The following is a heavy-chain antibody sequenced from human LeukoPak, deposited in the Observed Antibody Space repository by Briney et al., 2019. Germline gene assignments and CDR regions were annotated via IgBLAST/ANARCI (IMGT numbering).Heavy chain of an antibody. D-gene: IGHD5-18*01. V-gene: IGHV4-61*01. CDR3: ARTTPYSYASLYYFDY. Sequence: PSETLSLTCTVSGGSVSSGSYYWSWIRQPPGKGPEWIGYIYYSGSTYYNPSLKSRVTISVDTSKNQFSLKLSSVTAADTAVYFCARTTPYSYASLYYFDYWGQGTLVTVSS. J-gene: IGHJ4*02. CDR2: IYYSGST. CDR1: GGSVSSGSYY.